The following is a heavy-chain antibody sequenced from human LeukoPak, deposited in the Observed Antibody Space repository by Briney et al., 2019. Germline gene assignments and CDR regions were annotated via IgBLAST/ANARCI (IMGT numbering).Heavy chain of an antibody. J-gene: IGHJ5*02. CDR1: GGSISSYY. Sequence: SETLSLTCTVSGGSISSYYWSWIRQPAGKGLEWIGRIYTSGSTNYNPSLKSRVTMSVDTSKNQFSLKLSSVTAADTAVYYCASLGKALLSRPDYYDSSGYYQNWFDPWGQGTLVTVSS. D-gene: IGHD3-22*01. CDR2: IYTSGST. CDR3: ASLGKALLSRPDYYDSSGYYQNWFDP. V-gene: IGHV4-4*07.